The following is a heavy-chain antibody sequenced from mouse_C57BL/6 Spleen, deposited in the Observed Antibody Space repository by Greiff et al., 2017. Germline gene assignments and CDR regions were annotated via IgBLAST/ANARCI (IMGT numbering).Heavy chain of an antibody. CDR2: IDPENGDT. J-gene: IGHJ4*01. CDR3: TRGIITTVVATNYYAMDY. Sequence: EVQLQQSGAELVRPGASVKLSCTASGFNIKDDYMHWVKPRPEQGLEWIGWIDPENGDTEYASKFQGKATITADTSSNTAYLQLSSLTSEDTAVYYCTRGIITTVVATNYYAMDYWGQGTSVTVSS. D-gene: IGHD1-1*01. CDR1: GFNIKDDY. V-gene: IGHV14-4*01.